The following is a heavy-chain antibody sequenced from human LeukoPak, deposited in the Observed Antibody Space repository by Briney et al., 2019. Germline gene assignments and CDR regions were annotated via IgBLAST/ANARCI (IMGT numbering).Heavy chain of an antibody. CDR3: ARGGSTWLAFDY. D-gene: IGHD6-13*01. CDR1: GGSISGYY. Sequence: PSETLSLTCTVSGGSISGYYWSWIRQPPGEGLEWIGYIYYSGSTNYNPSLKSRVTILVDTSKNQFSLKLSSVTAADTAVYYCARGGSTWLAFDYWGQGTLVTVSS. J-gene: IGHJ4*02. CDR2: IYYSGST. V-gene: IGHV4-59*01.